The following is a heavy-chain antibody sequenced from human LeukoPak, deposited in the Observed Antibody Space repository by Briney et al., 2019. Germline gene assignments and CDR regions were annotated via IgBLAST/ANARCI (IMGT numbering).Heavy chain of an antibody. Sequence: PGGSLRLSCAASGFTFSSYSMNWVRQAPGKGLEWVSSISSSSSYIYYADSVEGRFTISRDNAKNSLYLQMNSLRAEDTALYYCARDKDYHYYMDVWGKGTTVTVSS. J-gene: IGHJ6*03. CDR2: ISSSSSYI. CDR1: GFTFSSYS. CDR3: ARDKDYHYYMDV. V-gene: IGHV3-21*06.